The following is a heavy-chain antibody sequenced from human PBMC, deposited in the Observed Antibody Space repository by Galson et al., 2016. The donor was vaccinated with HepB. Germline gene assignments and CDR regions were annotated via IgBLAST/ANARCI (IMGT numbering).Heavy chain of an antibody. D-gene: IGHD4-17*01. CDR2: IDPSDSYS. CDR1: GYRFTNNW. Sequence: QSGAEVKKPGESLRISCKGSGYRFTNNWISWVRQKPGKGLEWMGKIDPSDSYSNYNPSFRGHVTISADKSISTAYLQWSSLKASDTAIYYCASHPRSSVTSFRNWYFDLWGRGTLVTVSS. CDR3: ASHPRSSVTSFRNWYFDL. J-gene: IGHJ2*01. V-gene: IGHV5-10-1*01.